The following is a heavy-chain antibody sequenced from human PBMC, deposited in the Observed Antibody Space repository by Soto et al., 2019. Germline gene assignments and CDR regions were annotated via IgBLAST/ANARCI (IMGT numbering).Heavy chain of an antibody. J-gene: IGHJ6*03. V-gene: IGHV3-48*01. D-gene: IGHD5-12*01. CDR1: GFTFSSYS. CDR2: ISSSSSTI. Sequence: PGGSLRLSCAASGFTFSSYSMNWVRQAPGKGLEWVSYISSSSSTIYYADSVKGRFTISRDNAKNSLYLQMNSLRAEDTAVYYCARDRAIVATISLYYYYYMDVWGKGTTVTVSS. CDR3: ARDRAIVATISLYYYYYMDV.